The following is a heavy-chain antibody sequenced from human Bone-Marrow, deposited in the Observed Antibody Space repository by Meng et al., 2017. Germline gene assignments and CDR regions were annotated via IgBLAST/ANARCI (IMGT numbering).Heavy chain of an antibody. CDR3: ARGGWSLDY. V-gene: IGHV6-1*01. CDR1: GDSVSSNIAA. CDR2: IYYRSMWSN. Sequence: QVQLQQSGPGLVKPSQTLSVTCAISGDSVSSNIAAWNWIRQSPSRGLEWLGRIYYRSMWSNNYAVSVKSRVTINPDTYKNQFSLQLNSVTPEDTAVYYCARGGWSLDYWGQGTLVTVSS. J-gene: IGHJ4*02. D-gene: IGHD2-15*01.